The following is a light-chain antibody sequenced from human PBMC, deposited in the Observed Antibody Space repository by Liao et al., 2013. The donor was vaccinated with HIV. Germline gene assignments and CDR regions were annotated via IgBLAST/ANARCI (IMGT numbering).Light chain of an antibody. Sequence: SYVLTQPPSVSVAPGKTARITCGGNNLGSKSVHWYQQKPGQAPVRVMSYDSNRPSGIPERISGSNAGNTATLTITRVEAGDEADYYCQVWDSSSSYVFGTGTKVTVL. CDR3: QVWDSSSSYV. J-gene: IGLJ1*01. CDR2: YDS. CDR1: NLGSKS. V-gene: IGLV3-21*01.